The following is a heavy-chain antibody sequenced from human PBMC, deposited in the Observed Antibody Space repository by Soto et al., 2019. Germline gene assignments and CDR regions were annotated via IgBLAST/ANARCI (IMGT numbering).Heavy chain of an antibody. J-gene: IGHJ6*02. CDR3: ATPAPLTGAYYYYYGMDV. Sequence: GESLKISWKGSGYSFTSYWISWVRQMPGKGLEWMGRIDPSDSYTNYSPSFQGHVTISADKSISTAYLQWSSLKASDTAMYYCATPAPLTGAYYYYYGMDVWGQGTTVTVS. V-gene: IGHV5-10-1*01. CDR2: IDPSDSYT. D-gene: IGHD7-27*01. CDR1: GYSFTSYW.